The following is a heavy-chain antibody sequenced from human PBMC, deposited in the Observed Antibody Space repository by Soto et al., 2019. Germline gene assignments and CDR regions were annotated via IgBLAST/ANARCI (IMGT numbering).Heavy chain of an antibody. J-gene: IGHJ4*02. V-gene: IGHV4-31*03. Sequence: QVQLQESGPGLVKPSQTLSLTCTVSGGSISSGGYYWSWARQHPGKGLEWIGYIYYSGSTYYNPSLKSRVTISVDTSKNQFSLKLSSVPAADTAVYYCARLYDYVWGSYRSNYFDYWGQGTLVTVSS. CDR1: GGSISSGGYY. D-gene: IGHD3-16*02. CDR3: ARLYDYVWGSYRSNYFDY. CDR2: IYYSGST.